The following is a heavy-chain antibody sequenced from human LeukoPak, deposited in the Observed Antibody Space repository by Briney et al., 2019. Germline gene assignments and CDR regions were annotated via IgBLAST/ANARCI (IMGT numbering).Heavy chain of an antibody. V-gene: IGHV3-7*03. CDR2: IKPDGSEE. D-gene: IGHD4-11*01. J-gene: IGHJ5*02. CDR3: ARADYSNNWFDP. CDR1: GFSFSNYY. Sequence: GGSLRLSCAASGFSFSNYYMNWVRQAPGKGLEWVANIKPDGSEEDYVDSVKGRFTISRDNAKNSLYLQMSSLRVEDTAVYYCARADYSNNWFDPWGQGTLVIVSS.